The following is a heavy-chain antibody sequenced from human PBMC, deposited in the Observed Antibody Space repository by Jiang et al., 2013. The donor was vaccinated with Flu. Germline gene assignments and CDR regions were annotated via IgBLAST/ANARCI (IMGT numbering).Heavy chain of an antibody. CDR3: ARIGPYSSIDY. V-gene: IGHV2-70*04. J-gene: IGHJ4*01. CDR1: GFSLSTSGMR. D-gene: IGHD5-18*01. Sequence: KPTQTLTLTCTFSGFSLSTSGMRVSWIRQPPGKALEWLARIDWDDDKFYSTSLKTRLTISKDTSKNQVVLTMTNMDPVDTATYYCARIGPYSSIDYWGRREPVVTVSS. CDR2: IDWDDDK.